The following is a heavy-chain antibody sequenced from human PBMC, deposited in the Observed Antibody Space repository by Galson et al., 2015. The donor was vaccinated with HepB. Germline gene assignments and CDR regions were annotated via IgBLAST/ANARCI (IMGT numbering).Heavy chain of an antibody. V-gene: IGHV3-23*01. J-gene: IGHJ5*02. CDR1: GFTFNIYA. CDR3: AKGGWSSWFDP. Sequence: SLRLSCAASGFTFNIYAMNWVRRAPGKGLEWVSSITSSGGSTYFADSVKGRFTISRDNSKNTLYLQMNSLRAEDTAVYYCAKGGWSSWFDPWGQGTLVTVSS. CDR2: ITSSGGST. D-gene: IGHD6-19*01.